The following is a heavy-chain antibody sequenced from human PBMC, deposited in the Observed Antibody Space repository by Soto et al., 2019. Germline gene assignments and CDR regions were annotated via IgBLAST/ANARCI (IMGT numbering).Heavy chain of an antibody. J-gene: IGHJ5*02. D-gene: IGHD3-10*01. Sequence: QVQLVQSGAEVKKPGASVKVSCKASGYTFTSHSIIWVRRAPGEGLEWVGWISAYNGYTNSAENFQGRVTMTTDASTNTAYMELRSLRSDDTAVYYCVRVGYYYGSGSYVFDPWGQGTLVTVSS. CDR1: GYTFTSHS. CDR2: ISAYNGYT. CDR3: VRVGYYYGSGSYVFDP. V-gene: IGHV1-18*04.